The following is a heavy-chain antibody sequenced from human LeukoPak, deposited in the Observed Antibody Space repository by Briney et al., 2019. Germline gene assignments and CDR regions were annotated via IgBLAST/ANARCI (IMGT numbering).Heavy chain of an antibody. CDR3: ARWGDYVWGSYRNLGDY. CDR1: GYTFTSYY. J-gene: IGHJ4*02. Sequence: ASVKVSCKASGYTFTSYYMHWVRQAPGQGLEWMGIINPSGGSTSYAQKSQGRVTMTRDTSTSTAYMELRSLRSDDTAVYYCARWGDYVWGSYRNLGDYWGQGTLVTVSS. V-gene: IGHV1-46*01. CDR2: INPSGGST. D-gene: IGHD3-16*02.